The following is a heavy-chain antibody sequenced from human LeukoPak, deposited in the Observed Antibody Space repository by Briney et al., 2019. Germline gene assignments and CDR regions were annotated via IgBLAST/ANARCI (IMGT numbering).Heavy chain of an antibody. D-gene: IGHD3-16*02. J-gene: IGHJ4*02. Sequence: SETLSLTCTVFGDSISSYYWSWIRQPPGKGLEWIGYIYTSGGTNYIPSLKGRVTISIDTSKNQFSLKLSSVTAADSAVYYCARLTRLGTSPDRYHLDYWGQGTLVTVPS. CDR1: GDSISSYY. V-gene: IGHV4-4*09. CDR2: IYTSGGT. CDR3: ARLTRLGTSPDRYHLDY.